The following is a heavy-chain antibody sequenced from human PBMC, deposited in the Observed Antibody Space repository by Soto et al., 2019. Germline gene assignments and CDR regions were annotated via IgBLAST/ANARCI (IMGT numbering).Heavy chain of an antibody. V-gene: IGHV4-30-4*01. J-gene: IGHJ4*02. CDR2: IYYSGSH. CDR1: GGSISSGDYY. CDR3: ARLSITIFGVVTPPFLDY. Sequence: ASETLSLTCTVSGGSISSGDYYWSWIRQPPGKGLELIGYIYYSGSHHYNPSLKSRVTISVDTSKTQFSLKLSSVTDAETAVYYCARLSITIFGVVTPPFLDYWGQGTLVT. D-gene: IGHD3-3*01.